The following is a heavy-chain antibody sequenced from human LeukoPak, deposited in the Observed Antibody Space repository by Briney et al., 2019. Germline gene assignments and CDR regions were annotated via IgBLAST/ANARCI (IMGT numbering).Heavy chain of an antibody. J-gene: IGHJ4*02. V-gene: IGHV4-34*01. CDR1: GGSFSGYY. CDR3: ARSSGWPDY. Sequence: SETLSLTCAVYGGSFSGYYWSWIRQPPGKGLEWIGEINHSGSTNYNPSLKSRVTISVDTSKNQYSLKLSSVTAADTAVYYCARSSGWPDYWGQGTLVTVSS. D-gene: IGHD6-19*01. CDR2: INHSGST.